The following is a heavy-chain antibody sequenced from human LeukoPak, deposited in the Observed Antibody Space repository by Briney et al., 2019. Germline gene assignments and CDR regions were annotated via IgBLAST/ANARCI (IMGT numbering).Heavy chain of an antibody. CDR3: ATQTGSGLFTLP. J-gene: IGHJ1*01. V-gene: IGHV4-59*05. CDR1: GFTFSSYSMN. CDR2: IYYTGNT. Sequence: QPGGSLRLSCAASGFTFSSYSMNWVRQAPGKGLEWIASIYYTGNTYYNTSLKSRVTISIESSKNQISLRLTSVTATDTAMYYCATQTGSGLFTLPGGQGTLVTVSS. D-gene: IGHD3-10*01.